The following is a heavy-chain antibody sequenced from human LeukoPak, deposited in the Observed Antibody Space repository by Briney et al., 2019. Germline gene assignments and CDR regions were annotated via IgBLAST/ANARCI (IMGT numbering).Heavy chain of an antibody. CDR3: ARDRRDGVVVVPAAYTNWFDP. Sequence: ASVKVSCKASGYTFTSYGISWVRQAPGQGLEWMGWISAYNGNTNYAQKLQGRVTMTTDTSTSTAYMELRSLGSDDMAVYYCARDRRDGVVVVPAAYTNWFDPWGQGTLVTVSS. CDR2: ISAYNGNT. D-gene: IGHD2-2*01. CDR1: GYTFTSYG. V-gene: IGHV1-18*03. J-gene: IGHJ5*02.